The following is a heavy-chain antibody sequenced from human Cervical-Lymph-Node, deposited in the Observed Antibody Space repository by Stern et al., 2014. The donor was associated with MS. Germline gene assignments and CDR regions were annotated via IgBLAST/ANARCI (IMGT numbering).Heavy chain of an antibody. Sequence: EVQLEESGGGLVQPGGSLRLSCAASGFTFSNYWMHCVRAVPGKGLVWVSRLNSDGSNTNYADSVKGRFTISRDNAKNTLWLQMNSLRAEDTAVYHSTGWYFFDFWGQGTLVTVSS. J-gene: IGHJ4*02. D-gene: IGHD6-19*01. V-gene: IGHV3-74*02. CDR2: LNSDGSNT. CDR3: TGWYFFDF. CDR1: GFTFSNYW.